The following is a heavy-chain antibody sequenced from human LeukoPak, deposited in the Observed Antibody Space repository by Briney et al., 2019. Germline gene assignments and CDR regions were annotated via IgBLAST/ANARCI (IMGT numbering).Heavy chain of an antibody. CDR2: ISDSGGST. D-gene: IGHD2-2*01. CDR3: AISHSVVRRGYFDY. V-gene: IGHV3-23*01. Sequence: GGSLRLSCAASGFTFSGFAMSWVRQAPGKGLEWLSTISDSGGSTYYADSVRGRFTISRDNSKDTLYVQMNSLRAEDAAVYYCAISHSVVRRGYFDYWGQGALVTISS. J-gene: IGHJ4*02. CDR1: GFTFSGFA.